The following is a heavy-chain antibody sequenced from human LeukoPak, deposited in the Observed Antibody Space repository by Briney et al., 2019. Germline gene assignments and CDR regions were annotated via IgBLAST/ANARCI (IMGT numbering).Heavy chain of an antibody. J-gene: IGHJ4*02. CDR3: AKDRREYTSSSYHFDY. CDR2: IRHDGSNK. Sequence: GGSLRLSCVASGFTFGNCAIHWVRQAPGKGLEWVAFIRHDGSNKYYADSVRGRFTISRDNSKNTLYLQMNSLRAEDTAVYHCAKDRREYTSSSYHFDYWGQGVLVTVSS. D-gene: IGHD6-13*01. V-gene: IGHV3-30*02. CDR1: GFTFGNCA.